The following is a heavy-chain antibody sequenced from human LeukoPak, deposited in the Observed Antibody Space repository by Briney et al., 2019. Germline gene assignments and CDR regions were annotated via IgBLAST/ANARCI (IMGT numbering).Heavy chain of an antibody. CDR2: ISGSGGST. D-gene: IGHD3-10*01. J-gene: IGHJ4*02. CDR1: GFTFSSYA. V-gene: IGHV3-23*01. CDR3: AKVPQSGSYNSYFDY. Sequence: GGSLRLSCAASGFTFSSYAMSWVRQAPGKGLEWVSAISGSGGSTYYADSVKGRFTISRDNSKNTLYLQMNSLRAEDTAVYYCAKVPQSGSYNSYFDYWGQGTLVTVSS.